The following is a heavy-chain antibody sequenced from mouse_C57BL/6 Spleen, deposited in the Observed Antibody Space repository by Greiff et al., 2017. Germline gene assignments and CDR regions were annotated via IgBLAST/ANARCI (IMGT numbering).Heavy chain of an antibody. CDR2: IDPSDSYT. CDR3: ARARWSLYFDY. CDR1: GYTFTSYW. Sequence: QVQLQQPGAELVKPGASVKLSCKASGYTFTSYWMQWVKQRPGQGLEWIGEIDPSDSYTNYNQKFKGKATLTVDTSSSTAYMQLSSLTSEDSAVYYGARARWSLYFDYWGQGTTLTVSS. V-gene: IGHV1-50*01. J-gene: IGHJ2*01. D-gene: IGHD2-3*01.